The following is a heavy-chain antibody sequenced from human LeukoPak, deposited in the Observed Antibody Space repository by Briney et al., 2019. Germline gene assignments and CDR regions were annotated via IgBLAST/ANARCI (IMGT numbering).Heavy chain of an antibody. CDR1: GGSISSYS. D-gene: IGHD5-24*01. CDR3: ARIFSMATIDWFDS. V-gene: IGHV4-4*07. J-gene: IGHJ5*01. CDR2: IYASGSA. Sequence: PSETLSLTCTVSGGSISSYSWSWVRQPAGKGLEWIGRIYASGSANYNPSLKSRVTMSLDTSKNQFSLKLRSVTAADTAVYYCARIFSMATIDWFDSWGQGTLVTVSS.